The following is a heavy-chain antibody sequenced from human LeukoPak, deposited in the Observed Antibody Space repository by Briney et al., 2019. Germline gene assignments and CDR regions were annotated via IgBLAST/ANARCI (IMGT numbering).Heavy chain of an antibody. CDR2: IYPRDGST. V-gene: IGHV1-46*01. CDR3: ARDQEGFDY. Sequence: ASVKVSCKASGYTYTSYFIHWVRQAPGQGLEWMGMIYPRDGSTSYAQKFQGRVTVTRDTSTSTVHMELSGLRSEDTAVYYCARDQEGFDYWGQGTLVTVSS. CDR1: GYTYTSYF. J-gene: IGHJ4*02.